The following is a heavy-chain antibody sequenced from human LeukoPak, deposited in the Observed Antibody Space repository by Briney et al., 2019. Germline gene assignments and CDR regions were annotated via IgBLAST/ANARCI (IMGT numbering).Heavy chain of an antibody. D-gene: IGHD5-12*01. CDR3: ARDKGGGYDFYFDY. CDR2: IWYDGSNK. CDR1: GFTFSSYG. V-gene: IGHV3-33*01. Sequence: GGSLRLSCAASGFTFSSYGMHWVRRAPGKGLEWVAVIWYDGSNKYYADSVKGRFTISRDNSKSTLYLQMNSLRAEDTAVYYCARDKGGGYDFYFDYWGQGTLVTVSS. J-gene: IGHJ4*02.